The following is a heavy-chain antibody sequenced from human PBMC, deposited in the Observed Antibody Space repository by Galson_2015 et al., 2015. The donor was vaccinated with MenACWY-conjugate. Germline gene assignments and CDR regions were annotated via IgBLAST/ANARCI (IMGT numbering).Heavy chain of an antibody. V-gene: IGHV3-73*01. Sequence: SLRLSCAASGFTFSGSAMHWVRQASGKGLEWVGRIRSKANSYATAYAASVKGRFTISRDDSKNTAYLQMNSLKTEDTAVYYCTRHGQGFGELVRWGQGTLVTVSS. D-gene: IGHD3-10*01. J-gene: IGHJ4*02. CDR2: IRSKANSYAT. CDR3: TRHGQGFGELVR. CDR1: GFTFSGSA.